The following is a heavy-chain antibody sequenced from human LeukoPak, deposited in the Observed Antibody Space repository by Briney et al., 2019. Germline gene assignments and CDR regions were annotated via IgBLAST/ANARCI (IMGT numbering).Heavy chain of an antibody. Sequence: PGGSLRLSCAPSVFTFSSHAMSCVRQAPGGGVECVSAISGSGGSTYYADSVKGRFTISRDNSKTTRYLQMNSLRAEDTAVYYCATMITFGGVIAYFDYWGQGTLVTVSS. J-gene: IGHJ4*02. D-gene: IGHD3-16*02. CDR2: ISGSGGST. CDR1: VFTFSSHA. V-gene: IGHV3-23*01. CDR3: ATMITFGGVIAYFDY.